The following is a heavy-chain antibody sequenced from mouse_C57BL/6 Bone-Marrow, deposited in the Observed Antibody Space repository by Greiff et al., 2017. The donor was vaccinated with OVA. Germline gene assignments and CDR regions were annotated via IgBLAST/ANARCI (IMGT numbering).Heavy chain of an antibody. J-gene: IGHJ1*03. V-gene: IGHV5-4*01. CDR2: ISDGGSYT. CDR3: ARDIYYDYDRYFDV. CDR1: GFTFSSYA. D-gene: IGHD2-4*01. Sequence: EVKLMESGGGLVKPGGSLKLSCAASGFTFSSYAMSWVRQTPEKRLEWVATISDGGSYTYYPDNVKGRFTISRDNAKNNLYLQMSHLKSEDTAMYYCARDIYYDYDRYFDVWGTGTTVTVSS.